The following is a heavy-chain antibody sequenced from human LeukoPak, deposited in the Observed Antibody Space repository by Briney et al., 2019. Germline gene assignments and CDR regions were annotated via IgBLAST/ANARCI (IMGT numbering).Heavy chain of an antibody. J-gene: IGHJ5*02. CDR2: IYHSGRT. V-gene: IGHV4-30-2*01. Sequence: PSQTLSLPCTVSGSSISSGGYSWSWIRQPPGKGLEWIGYIYHSGRTYYNPSLKSRVTISVDRYKSQFSLKLSSVTAADTAVYYCARDGNGSGKDWWFDPWGQGTLVTVSS. CDR1: GSSISSGGYS. D-gene: IGHD3-10*01. CDR3: ARDGNGSGKDWWFDP.